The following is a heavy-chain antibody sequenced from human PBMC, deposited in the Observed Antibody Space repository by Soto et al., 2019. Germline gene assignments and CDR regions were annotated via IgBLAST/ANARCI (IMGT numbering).Heavy chain of an antibody. V-gene: IGHV3-15*01. CDR3: TTTLGYYYDSSGYYYTGYYYYYGMDV. Sequence: GGSLRLSCAASGFTFSNAWMSWVRQAPGKGLECVGRIKSKTDGGTTDYAAPVKGRFTISRDDSKNTLYLQMNSLKTEDTAVYYCTTTLGYYYDSSGYYYTGYYYYYGMDVWGQGTTVTVSS. D-gene: IGHD3-22*01. CDR2: IKSKTDGGTT. CDR1: GFTFSNAW. J-gene: IGHJ6*02.